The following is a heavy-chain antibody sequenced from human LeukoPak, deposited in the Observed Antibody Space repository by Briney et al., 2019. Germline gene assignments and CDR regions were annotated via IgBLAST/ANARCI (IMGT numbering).Heavy chain of an antibody. Sequence: ASVKVSCKASGGTFSIYAISWVRQATGQGLEWMGWMNPNSGNTGYAQKFQGRVTMTRNTSISTAYMGLSSLRSEDTAVYYCARGRCSGGSCYDYWGQGTLVTVSS. J-gene: IGHJ4*02. CDR1: GGTFSIYA. D-gene: IGHD2-15*01. CDR3: ARGRCSGGSCYDY. V-gene: IGHV1-8*02. CDR2: MNPNSGNT.